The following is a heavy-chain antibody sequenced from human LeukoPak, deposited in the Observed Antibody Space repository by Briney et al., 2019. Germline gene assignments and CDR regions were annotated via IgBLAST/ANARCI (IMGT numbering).Heavy chain of an antibody. CDR3: ARDRAFGSWYYFDY. J-gene: IGHJ4*02. Sequence: SETLSLTCTVSGGSINSSSCYWGWIRQPPGKGLEWIGNIYYSGSTHYNPSLRSRVTISVDTSKNQFSLKLRSVTAADTAVYYCARDRAFGSWYYFDYWGQGTLVTVSS. CDR2: IYYSGST. CDR1: GGSINSSSCY. V-gene: IGHV4-39*07. D-gene: IGHD6-13*01.